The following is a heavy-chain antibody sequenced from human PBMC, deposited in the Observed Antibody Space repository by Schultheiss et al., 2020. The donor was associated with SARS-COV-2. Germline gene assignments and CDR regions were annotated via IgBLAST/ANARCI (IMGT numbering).Heavy chain of an antibody. Sequence: GGSLRLSCAASGFTFGRFGMHWVRQAPGKGLEWVASISYDGINKHYGDSVKGRFTISRDNSKNTLYLQMNSLRAEDTAVYYCARVRYGGNYYYYGMDVWGQGTTVTVSS. CDR3: ARVRYGGNYYYYGMDV. CDR2: ISYDGINK. D-gene: IGHD4-17*01. J-gene: IGHJ6*02. V-gene: IGHV3-30*03. CDR1: GFTFGRFG.